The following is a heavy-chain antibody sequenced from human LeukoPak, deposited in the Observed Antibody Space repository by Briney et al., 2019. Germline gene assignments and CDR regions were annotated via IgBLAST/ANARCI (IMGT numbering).Heavy chain of an antibody. CDR2: IYYSGST. CDR1: GGSISSDY. Sequence: PSETLSLTCTVSGGSISSDYWSWIRQPPGKGLEWIGYIYYSGSTNYNPSLKSRVTISVDTSKNQFSLKLSSVTAADTAVYYCAGVDTAMARVAFDIWGQGTMVTVSS. D-gene: IGHD5-18*01. J-gene: IGHJ3*02. CDR3: AGVDTAMARVAFDI. V-gene: IGHV4-59*08.